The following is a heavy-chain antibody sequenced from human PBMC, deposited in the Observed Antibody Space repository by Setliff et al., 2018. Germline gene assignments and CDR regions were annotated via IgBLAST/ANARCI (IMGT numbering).Heavy chain of an antibody. CDR2: INYHGNIFHDGTTHST. J-gene: IGHJ2*01. CDR3: ARNPDYLQYSFDL. CDR1: GGSISNSTFY. D-gene: IGHD6-6*01. Sequence: SETLSLTCTVSGGSISNSTFYWGWIRQPPGKGLEWIGSINYHGNIFHDGTTHSTYYHPSLKSRVTISIDTSKSQFSLKLSSVTAADTALYYCARNPDYLQYSFDLWGRGTLVTVSS. V-gene: IGHV4-39*07.